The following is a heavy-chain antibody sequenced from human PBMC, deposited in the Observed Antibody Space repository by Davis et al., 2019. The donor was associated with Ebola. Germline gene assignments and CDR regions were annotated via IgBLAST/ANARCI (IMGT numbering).Heavy chain of an antibody. Sequence: MPSETLSLTCTVSGDSISSDYWSWIRQPPGKGLEWIGYIYYSGSTNYNPSLKSRVTISLGTSKNQFSLKLSSVTAADTAIYYCARDRYSTVTTFYGMDVWGQGTTVTVSS. V-gene: IGHV4-59*01. J-gene: IGHJ6*01. CDR2: IYYSGST. CDR3: ARDRYSTVTTFYGMDV. CDR1: GDSISSDY. D-gene: IGHD4-17*01.